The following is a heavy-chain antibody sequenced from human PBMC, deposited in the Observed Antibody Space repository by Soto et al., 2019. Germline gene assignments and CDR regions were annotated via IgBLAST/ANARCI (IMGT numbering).Heavy chain of an antibody. J-gene: IGHJ4*02. Sequence: GGSLRLFCAASGFTFSSYGMHWVRQAPGKGLEWVAVIWYDGSNKYYADSVKGRFTISRDNSKNTLYLQMNSLRAEDTAVYYCARVDTAMAFDYWGQGTLVTVSS. CDR3: ARVDTAMAFDY. V-gene: IGHV3-33*01. CDR1: GFTFSSYG. D-gene: IGHD5-18*01. CDR2: IWYDGSNK.